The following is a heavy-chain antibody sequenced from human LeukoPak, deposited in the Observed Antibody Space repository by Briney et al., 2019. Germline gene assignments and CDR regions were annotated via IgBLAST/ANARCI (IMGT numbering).Heavy chain of an antibody. D-gene: IGHD6-19*01. CDR1: GYTFTGYY. CDR3: ARGDSSGWHAFDI. Sequence: GASVTVSCTASGYTFTGYYMHWVRQAPGQGLEWMGWINPNSGCTNYAQKFQGRVTMTRDTSISTTYMELSRLRSDDTAVYYCARGDSSGWHAFDIWGQGTMVTVSS. V-gene: IGHV1-2*02. CDR2: INPNSGCT. J-gene: IGHJ3*02.